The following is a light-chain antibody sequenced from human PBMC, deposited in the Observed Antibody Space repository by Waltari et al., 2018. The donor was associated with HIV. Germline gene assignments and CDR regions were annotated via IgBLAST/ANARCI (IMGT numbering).Light chain of an antibody. CDR1: SSNIANNY. V-gene: IGLV1-51*01. Sequence: QSVLTQPPSVSAAPGQKVTISSSGNSSNIANNYVSWYHQLPGTAPKHLIYDNNKRPSGIPDRFAGSKSGTSATLGITGLQTGDEADYYCGTWDSSLSAEVFGTGTKVTVL. CDR2: DNN. J-gene: IGLJ1*01. CDR3: GTWDSSLSAEV.